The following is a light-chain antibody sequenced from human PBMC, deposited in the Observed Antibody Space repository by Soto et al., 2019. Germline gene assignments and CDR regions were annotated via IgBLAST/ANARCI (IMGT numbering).Light chain of an antibody. CDR2: EGI. Sequence: SVLTQPASVSGSPGQSITISCTGTSSDIGTYNLVPWYQHYPGKAPKLMIYEGIKRPSGVSNRFSGSKSGNTAFLTISGLQAEDEADYYCCSYAGSGTDNYVFGSGTKVTVL. V-gene: IGLV2-23*01. CDR1: SSDIGTYNL. CDR3: CSYAGSGTDNYV. J-gene: IGLJ1*01.